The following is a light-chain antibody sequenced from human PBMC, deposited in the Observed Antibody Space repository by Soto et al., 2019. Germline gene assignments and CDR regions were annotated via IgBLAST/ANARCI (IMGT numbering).Light chain of an antibody. Sequence: DIQMTQSPSSLSASVGDRVTITCRASQSISSYLNGYQQKPGKAPKLLIYAASSLQSGVPSRFSGSGSGTDFTLTISSRQPEDFATYYCQQSYSTPDTFGQGTKPEIK. CDR3: QQSYSTPDT. CDR1: QSISSY. CDR2: AAS. V-gene: IGKV1-39*01. J-gene: IGKJ2*01.